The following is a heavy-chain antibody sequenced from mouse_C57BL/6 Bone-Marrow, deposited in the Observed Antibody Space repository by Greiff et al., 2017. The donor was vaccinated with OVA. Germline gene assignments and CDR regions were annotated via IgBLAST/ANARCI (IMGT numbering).Heavy chain of an antibody. V-gene: IGHV1-4*01. CDR2: INPSSGYT. CDR1: GYTFTSYT. CDR3: ARRGSSSWFAY. J-gene: IGHJ3*01. Sequence: VKLMESGAELARPGASVKMSCKASGYTFTSYTMHWVKQRPGQGLEWIGYINPSSGYTKYNQKFKDKATLTADKSSSTAYMQLSSLTSEDSAVYYCARRGSSSWFAYWGQGTLVTVSA. D-gene: IGHD1-3*01.